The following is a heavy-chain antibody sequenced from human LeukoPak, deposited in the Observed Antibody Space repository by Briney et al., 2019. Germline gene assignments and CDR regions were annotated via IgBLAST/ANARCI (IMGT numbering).Heavy chain of an antibody. J-gene: IGHJ4*02. CDR2: FHNSGTS. CDR1: DDSISDYY. V-gene: IGHV4-4*08. CDR3: ARDSNLRYFDY. Sequence: SETLSLTCTVSDDSISDYYRGWIRQPPGKGLEWIGYFHNSGTSTYNPSLKSRVTISVDTSKNQFSLKLSSVTAADTAVYYCARDSNLRYFDYWGQGTLVTVSS.